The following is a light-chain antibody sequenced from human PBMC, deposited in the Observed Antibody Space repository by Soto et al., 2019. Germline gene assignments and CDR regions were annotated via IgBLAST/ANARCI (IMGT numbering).Light chain of an antibody. CDR2: EVS. V-gene: IGLV2-8*01. CDR3: SSYAGSNIPVV. Sequence: QSALTQPPSASGSPGQSVTISCTGTSSDVGGYNCVSWYQQHPGKAPKLMIYEVSKRPSGVPDRFSGSKSGNTASLTVSGLQAEDEADYYCSSYAGSNIPVVFGGGTKL. CDR1: SSDVGGYNC. J-gene: IGLJ2*01.